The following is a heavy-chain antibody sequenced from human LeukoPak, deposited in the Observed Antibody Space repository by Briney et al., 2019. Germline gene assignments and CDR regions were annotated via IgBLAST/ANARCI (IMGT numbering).Heavy chain of an antibody. CDR2: IIPIFGTA. Sequence: ASVKVSCKASGGTFSSYAISWVRQAPGQGLEWMGGIIPIFGTANYAQKFQGRVTITADESTSTAYMELSSLRSEDTAVYYCARDHKGDYDILTGYYKPPHRYYYYYYMDVWGKGTTVTISS. D-gene: IGHD3-9*01. CDR1: GGTFSSYA. V-gene: IGHV1-69*13. J-gene: IGHJ6*03. CDR3: ARDHKGDYDILTGYYKPPHRYYYYYYMDV.